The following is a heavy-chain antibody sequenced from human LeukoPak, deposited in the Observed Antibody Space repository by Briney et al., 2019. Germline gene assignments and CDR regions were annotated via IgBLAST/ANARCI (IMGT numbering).Heavy chain of an antibody. CDR1: GGSISSSSYY. Sequence: SETLSLTCTVSGGSISSSSYYWGWIRQPPGKGLEWIGSIYYSGSTYYNPSLKSRVTISVDTSKNQFSLKLSSVTAADTAVYYCARDGGVVPAASVNSFDPWGQGTLVTVSS. D-gene: IGHD2-2*01. J-gene: IGHJ5*02. CDR3: ARDGGVVPAASVNSFDP. V-gene: IGHV4-39*07. CDR2: IYYSGST.